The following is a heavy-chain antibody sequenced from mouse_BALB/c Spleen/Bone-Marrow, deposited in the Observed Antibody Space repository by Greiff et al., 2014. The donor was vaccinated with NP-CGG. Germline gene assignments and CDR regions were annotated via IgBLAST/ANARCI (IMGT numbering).Heavy chain of an antibody. D-gene: IGHD1-1*01. J-gene: IGHJ1*01. CDR1: GFNIKDYY. V-gene: IGHV14-1*02. Sequence: EVQLQQSGAELVRPGALVKLSCKASGFNIKDYYMHWVKQRPEQGLEWIGWIDPENGNTIYDPKFQGKASTTADTSSNTAYLQLSSLTSKDTAVYYCASGYYGSSPYWYFDVWGAGTTVTVSS. CDR2: IDPENGNT. CDR3: ASGYYGSSPYWYFDV.